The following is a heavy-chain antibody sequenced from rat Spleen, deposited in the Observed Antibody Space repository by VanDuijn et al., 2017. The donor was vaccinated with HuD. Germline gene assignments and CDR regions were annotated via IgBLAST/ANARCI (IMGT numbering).Heavy chain of an antibody. CDR1: GFSLTSYS. D-gene: IGHD1-12*02. J-gene: IGHJ2*01. V-gene: IGHV2-63*01. CDR3: TRNYAYYYDGSYHGGFDY. Sequence: QVQLKESGPGLVQPSETLSLTCTVSGFSLTSYSVSWVRQPSGKGPEWMGRMWYDGDTAYNSALKSRLNISRDTSKNQVFLKMNSLQTDDTGIYYCTRNYAYYYDGSYHGGFDYWGQGVMVTVSS. CDR2: MWYDGDT.